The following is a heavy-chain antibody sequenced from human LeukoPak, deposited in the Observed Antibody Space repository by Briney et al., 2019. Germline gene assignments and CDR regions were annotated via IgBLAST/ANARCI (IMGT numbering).Heavy chain of an antibody. V-gene: IGHV3-15*01. CDR2: IKSKNDGGTT. D-gene: IGHD6-19*01. CDR3: TNQQWLVGGVDY. J-gene: IGHJ4*02. CDR1: GFTFSSYW. Sequence: GGSLRLSCVASGFTFSSYWMSWVRQAPGKGLEWVGCIKSKNDGGTTDYAAHVKGRFTISRDDSKNTLYLQMNSLKTEDTAVYYCTNQQWLVGGVDYWGQGTLVTVSS.